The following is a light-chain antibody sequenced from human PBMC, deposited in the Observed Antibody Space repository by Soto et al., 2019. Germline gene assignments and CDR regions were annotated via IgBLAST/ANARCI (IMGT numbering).Light chain of an antibody. CDR3: QQYGSSLFT. J-gene: IGKJ3*01. Sequence: EIVLTQSPGTLSLSPGERATLSCRASQSVSSSYLAWYQQKPGQAPRLLIYGASSRATGIPDRFSGSGSGTDFTFTISRLEPEDFAVYYCQQYGSSLFTFGPGTKVDFK. CDR2: GAS. CDR1: QSVSSSY. V-gene: IGKV3-20*01.